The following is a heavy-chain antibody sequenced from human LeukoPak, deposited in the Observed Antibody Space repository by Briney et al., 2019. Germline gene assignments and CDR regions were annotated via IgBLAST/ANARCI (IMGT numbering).Heavy chain of an antibody. CDR3: ARDPYSSSWYRAEYFQH. CDR2: INPNSGGT. CDR1: GYTFTGYY. V-gene: IGHV1-2*02. D-gene: IGHD6-13*01. J-gene: IGHJ1*01. Sequence: ASVKVSCKASGYTFTGYYMHWVRQAPGQGLEWMGWINPNSGGTNYAQKFQGRVTMTRDTSISTAYMELSRLRSDDTAVYYCARDPYSSSWYRAEYFQHWGRGTLVTVSS.